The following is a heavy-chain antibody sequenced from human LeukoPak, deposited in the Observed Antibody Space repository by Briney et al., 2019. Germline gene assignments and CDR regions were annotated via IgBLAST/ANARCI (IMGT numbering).Heavy chain of an antibody. D-gene: IGHD3-22*01. Sequence: PSETLSLTCAVYGVSFSGYYWSWIRQPPGKGLEWIGEINHSGSTNYNPSLKSRVTISVDTSKNQFSLKLSSVTAADTAVYYCARGKGTYYYDSSGYYYVDYWGQGTLVTVSS. CDR3: ARGKGTYYYDSSGYYYVDY. J-gene: IGHJ4*02. V-gene: IGHV4-34*01. CDR2: INHSGST. CDR1: GVSFSGYY.